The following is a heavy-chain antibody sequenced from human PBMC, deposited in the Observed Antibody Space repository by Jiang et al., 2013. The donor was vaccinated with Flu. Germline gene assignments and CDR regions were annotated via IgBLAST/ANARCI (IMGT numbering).Heavy chain of an antibody. D-gene: IGHD5-18*01. Sequence: LLKPSETLSLTCAVYGGSFSGYYWSWIRQPPGKGLEWIGEINHSGSTNYNPSLKSRVTISVDTSKNQFSLKLSSVTAADTAVYYCARDDTAMAPWYGMDVWGQGTTVTVSS. CDR2: INHSGST. J-gene: IGHJ6*02. CDR1: GGSFSGYY. CDR3: ARDDTAMAPWYGMDV. V-gene: IGHV4-34*01.